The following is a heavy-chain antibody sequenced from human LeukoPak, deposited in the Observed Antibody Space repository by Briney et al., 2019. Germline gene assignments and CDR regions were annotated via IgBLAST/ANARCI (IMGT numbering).Heavy chain of an antibody. CDR3: AGGLITMVRGVIINYYYYYMDV. CDR1: GGSISSSSYY. Sequence: SETLSLTCTVSGGSISSSSYYWGWIRQPPGKGLEWIGSIYYSGSTYYNPSLKSRVTISVDTSKNQFSLKLSSVTAADTAVYYCAGGLITMVRGVIINYYYYYMDVWGKGTTVTVSS. V-gene: IGHV4-39*01. J-gene: IGHJ6*03. D-gene: IGHD3-10*01. CDR2: IYYSGST.